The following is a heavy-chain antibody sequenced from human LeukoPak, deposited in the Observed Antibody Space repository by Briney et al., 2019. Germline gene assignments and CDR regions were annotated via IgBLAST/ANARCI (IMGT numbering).Heavy chain of an antibody. Sequence: PGGSLRLSCAASGFTFSSYGMHWVRQAPGKGLEWVAFIRYDGGNNYYADSVKGRFTISRDNSKNTLYLQMNSLRAEDTALYYCARDRVVVVTASFDYWGQGTLVTVSS. J-gene: IGHJ4*02. D-gene: IGHD2-21*02. CDR1: GFTFSSYG. CDR3: ARDRVVVVTASFDY. CDR2: IRYDGGNN. V-gene: IGHV3-30*02.